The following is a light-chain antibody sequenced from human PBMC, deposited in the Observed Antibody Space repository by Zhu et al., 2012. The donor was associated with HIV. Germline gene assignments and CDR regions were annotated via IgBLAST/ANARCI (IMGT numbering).Light chain of an antibody. Sequence: EIVLTQSPGTLSLSPGERATLSCRASQSVAGSYLAWYQQKPGQAPRLLIYGASSRATGIPDRFSGRGSGTDFTLTISRLEPEDFAVYYCQQYDTSPWTFGQGTKVEIK. V-gene: IGKV3-20*01. CDR3: QQYDTSPWT. J-gene: IGKJ1*01. CDR2: GAS. CDR1: QSVAGSY.